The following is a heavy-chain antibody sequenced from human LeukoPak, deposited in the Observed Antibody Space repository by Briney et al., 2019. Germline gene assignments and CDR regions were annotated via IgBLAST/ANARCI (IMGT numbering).Heavy chain of an antibody. J-gene: IGHJ5*02. Sequence: GGSLRLSCAASGFTFSSYAMHWVCQAPGKGLEWVAVISYDGSNKYYADSVKGRFTISRDNSKNTLYLQMNSLRAEDTAVYYCARAPPDLWGQGTLVTVSS. V-gene: IGHV3-30-3*01. CDR1: GFTFSSYA. CDR2: ISYDGSNK. CDR3: ARAPPDL.